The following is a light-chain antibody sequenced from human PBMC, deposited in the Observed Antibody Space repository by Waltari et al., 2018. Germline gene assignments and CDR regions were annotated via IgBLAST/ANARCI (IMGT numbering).Light chain of an antibody. J-gene: IGLJ3*02. V-gene: IGLV7-46*01. CDR1: TEVVTRSHI. Sequence: QAVVTQAPSLTVSPGGTVDLPCGSSTEVVTRSHIPYWSQQKPGQAPRTLIYDISNKHSWTPARFSGSLRGGKAALTLSGALPEDEADYYCFLSSGGARVFGGGTKLTVL. CDR2: DIS. CDR3: FLSSGGARV.